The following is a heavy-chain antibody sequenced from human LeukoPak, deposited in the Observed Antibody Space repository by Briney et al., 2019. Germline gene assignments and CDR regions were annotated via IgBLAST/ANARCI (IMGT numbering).Heavy chain of an antibody. CDR2: LNPNTGDT. J-gene: IGHJ4*02. V-gene: IGHV1-2*02. D-gene: IGHD2-15*01. Sequence: GASVKVSCKASGYIFAHYHTHWVRQAPGQGLEWMGSLNPNTGDTLLPQKFQGRVTMTGDTSITVGYMELSSLTFDDTGVYYCARDPDSGPDLWGQGTLVTVAS. CDR3: ARDPDSGPDL. CDR1: GYIFAHYH.